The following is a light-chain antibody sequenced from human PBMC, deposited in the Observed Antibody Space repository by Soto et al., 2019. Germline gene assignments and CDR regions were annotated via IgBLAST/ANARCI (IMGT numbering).Light chain of an antibody. CDR2: KAS. CDR1: QSISSW. Sequence: DIQMAQSPSTLSASVGDRVTIACRASQSISSWLAWYQQKPGKAPKLLIYKASSLERGVPSRFSGSESGTEFTLTISSLQPDDFATYYCQQYNSYSATFGQGTKVDIK. J-gene: IGKJ1*01. CDR3: QQYNSYSAT. V-gene: IGKV1-5*03.